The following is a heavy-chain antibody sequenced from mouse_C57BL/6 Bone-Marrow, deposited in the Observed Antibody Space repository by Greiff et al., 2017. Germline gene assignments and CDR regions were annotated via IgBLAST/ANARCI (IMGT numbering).Heavy chain of an antibody. J-gene: IGHJ3*01. CDR3: TITTVVARAY. V-gene: IGHV1-15*01. CDR1: GYTFTDYE. D-gene: IGHD1-1*01. Sequence: QVQLKQSGAELVRPGASVTLSCKASGYTFTDYEMHWVKQTPVHGLEWIGAIDPETGGTAYNQKFKGKAILTADKSSSTAYMELRSLTSEDSAVYYCTITTVVARAYWGQGTLVTVSA. CDR2: IDPETGGT.